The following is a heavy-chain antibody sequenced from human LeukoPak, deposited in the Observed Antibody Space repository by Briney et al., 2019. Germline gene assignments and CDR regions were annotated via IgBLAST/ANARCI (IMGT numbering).Heavy chain of an antibody. J-gene: IGHJ3*02. CDR2: IYYSGTT. D-gene: IGHD1-14*01. V-gene: IGHV4-39*01. Sequence: SETLSLTCTVSGGSFSSSDYYWGWIRQPPGKGLEWLGSIYYSGTTYYNPSLKSRVTISVDTSKKQFSLKLRSVTAADTAVYYCARHEWGITNAFDIWGQGTMVTVSS. CDR1: GGSFSSSDYY. CDR3: ARHEWGITNAFDI.